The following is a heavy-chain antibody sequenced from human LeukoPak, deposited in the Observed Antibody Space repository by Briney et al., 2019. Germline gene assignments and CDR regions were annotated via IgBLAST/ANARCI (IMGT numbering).Heavy chain of an antibody. Sequence: GGSPRPSCAASGFTFGTYDMSWVRQPPGKGLEWVSTLACLDSSCTEYYSDSVKGRFSISRDKSRSTLSLQLNSLRVEDTAMYYCVRDSEGSFDSWGQGTLVTVSS. J-gene: IGHJ4*02. CDR2: CLDSSCTE. V-gene: IGHV3-23*01. D-gene: IGHD3/OR15-3a*01. CDR1: GFTFGTYD. CDR3: VRDSEGSFDS.